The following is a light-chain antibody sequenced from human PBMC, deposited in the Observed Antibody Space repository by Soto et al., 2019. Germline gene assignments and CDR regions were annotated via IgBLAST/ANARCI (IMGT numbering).Light chain of an antibody. J-gene: IGKJ1*01. V-gene: IGKV3-11*01. CDR2: YTS. CDR3: HQRQSWPRT. Sequence: DIVLTQSPGTLSLSPGQRATLSCRASQSVSSNYLAWYQHKPGQAPRLLIYYTSNRATGIPARFSGSGSGTDFTLTINSLAPEDFAIYYCHQRQSWPRTFGQGTKVDIK. CDR1: QSVSSNY.